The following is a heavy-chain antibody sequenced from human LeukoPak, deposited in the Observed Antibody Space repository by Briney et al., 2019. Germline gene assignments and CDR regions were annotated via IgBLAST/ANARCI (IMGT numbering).Heavy chain of an antibody. J-gene: IGHJ3*02. CDR2: ISYDGSNK. V-gene: IGHV3-30-3*01. CDR3: ARETLVDTAMPKEDASDI. CDR1: GFTFSSYA. Sequence: QPGGSLRLSCAASGFTFSSYAMHWVRQAPGKGLEWVSVISYDGSNKYYADSVKGRFTISRDNSKNTLYLQMNSLRAEDTAVYYCARETLVDTAMPKEDASDIWGQGTMVTVSS. D-gene: IGHD5-18*01.